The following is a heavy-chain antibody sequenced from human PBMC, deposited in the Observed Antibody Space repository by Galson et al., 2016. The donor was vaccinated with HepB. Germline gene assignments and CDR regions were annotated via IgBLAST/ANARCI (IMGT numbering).Heavy chain of an antibody. CDR3: ARDGGRGQHALGV. V-gene: IGHV3-11*06. D-gene: IGHD3-16*01. CDR1: GFTFSDYY. Sequence: SLRLSCAASGFTFSDYYMTWIRQAPGKGLEWVSYISGTTNYINYADSVKGRFTISRDNARNSLYRQMNSLRAEDTALYYCARDGGRGQHALGVWGQGTRVTVSS. J-gene: IGHJ4*02. CDR2: ISGTTNYI.